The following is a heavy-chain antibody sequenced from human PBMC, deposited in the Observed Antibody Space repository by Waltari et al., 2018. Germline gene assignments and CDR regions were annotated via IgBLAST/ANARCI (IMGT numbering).Heavy chain of an antibody. CDR3: AGLVGDSIDF. D-gene: IGHD3-10*01. J-gene: IGHJ4*02. Sequence: QLRLQESGPGLVKSSETLSLTCTVSGASISSSSYSWGWIRQPPGKGLDWIGNIFHTGSSYYNPPLKSRVNISVYTAKNQFSLRVNSRTAADTAVYYCAGLVGDSIDFWGRGTLVTVSS. CDR1: GASISSSSYS. V-gene: IGHV4-39*01. CDR2: IFHTGSS.